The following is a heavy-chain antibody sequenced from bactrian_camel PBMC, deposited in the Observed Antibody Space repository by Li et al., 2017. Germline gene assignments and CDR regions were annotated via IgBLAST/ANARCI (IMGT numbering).Heavy chain of an antibody. CDR3: HTIGIGECASNP. CDR1: KHPVSTCN. D-gene: IGHD1*01. V-gene: IGHV3S55*01. Sequence: QVQLVESGGGSVQTGESLRLSCVASKHPVSTCNMGWYRQRPGKERELVATILSDGSPLYANIVKGRFTISQDNAKPTLYLQMNSLKPEDSAMYYCHTIGIGECASNPWGPGTQVTVS. CDR2: ILSDGSP. J-gene: IGHJ6*01.